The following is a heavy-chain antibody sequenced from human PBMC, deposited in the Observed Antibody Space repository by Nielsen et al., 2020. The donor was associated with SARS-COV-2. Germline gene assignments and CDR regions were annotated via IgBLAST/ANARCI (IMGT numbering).Heavy chain of an antibody. J-gene: IGHJ4*02. CDR1: GFTFSTYW. CDR2: IKQDGSEI. Sequence: GESLKISCAASGFTFSTYWMSWVRQAPGKGLEWVANIKQDGSEIYYVGSVKGRFTISRDNAKNSLYLQMNSLRAEDTALYYCAKDPAAAGTVYWGQGTLVTVSS. D-gene: IGHD6-13*01. CDR3: AKDPAAAGTVY. V-gene: IGHV3-7*03.